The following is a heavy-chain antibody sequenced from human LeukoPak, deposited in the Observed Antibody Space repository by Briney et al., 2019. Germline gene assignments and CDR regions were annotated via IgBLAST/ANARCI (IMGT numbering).Heavy chain of an antibody. V-gene: IGHV3-30-3*01. J-gene: IGHJ4*02. CDR3: ARDGLRSFDY. Sequence: GRSLRLSCAASGFTFSSYAMHWVRQAPGKGLEWVAVISYDGSNKYYADSVKGRFTISRDNAKNSLYLQMNSLRAEDTAVYYCARDGLRSFDYWGQGTLVTVSS. D-gene: IGHD4-17*01. CDR1: GFTFSSYA. CDR2: ISYDGSNK.